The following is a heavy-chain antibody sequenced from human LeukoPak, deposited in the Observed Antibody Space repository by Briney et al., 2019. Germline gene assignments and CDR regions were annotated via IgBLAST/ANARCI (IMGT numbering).Heavy chain of an antibody. D-gene: IGHD6-6*01. J-gene: IGHJ6*03. CDR1: GYTFTGYY. CDR3: ARGCSSSSRLGYYMDV. CDR2: INPNSGGT. V-gene: IGHV1-2*02. Sequence: ASVKVSCKASGYTFTGYYMHWVRQAPGQGLEWMGWINPNSGGTNYAQKFQGRVTMTRDTSISTAYMELSRLRSDDTAVYYCARGCSSSSRLGYYMDVWGKGTTVTVSS.